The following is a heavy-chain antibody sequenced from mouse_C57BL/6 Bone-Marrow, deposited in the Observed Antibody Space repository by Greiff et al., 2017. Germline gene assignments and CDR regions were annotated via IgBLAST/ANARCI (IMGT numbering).Heavy chain of an antibody. J-gene: IGHJ3*01. CDR3: ARNYYGSKGAWFAY. CDR1: GFTFSDYG. CDR2: ISSGSSTI. Sequence: EVKVEESGGGLVKPGGSLKLSCAASGFTFSDYGMHWVRQAPEKGLEWVAYISSGSSTIYYADTVKGRFTISRDNAKNTLFLQMTSLRSEDTAMYYCARNYYGSKGAWFAYWGQGTLVTVSA. D-gene: IGHD1-1*01. V-gene: IGHV5-17*01.